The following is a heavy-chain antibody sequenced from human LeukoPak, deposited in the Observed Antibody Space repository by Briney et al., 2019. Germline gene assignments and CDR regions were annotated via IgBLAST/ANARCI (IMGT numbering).Heavy chain of an antibody. CDR1: GYTYTGYY. Sequence: ASVKVSCKASGYTYTGYYMHWVRQAPGQGLEWMGRINPNSGGTYYAQKFQGRVTMTRDTSISTAYMELSRLRSDDTAVYYCARGPRRSSGWYDYWGQGTLVTVSS. D-gene: IGHD6-19*01. CDR2: INPNSGGT. J-gene: IGHJ4*02. V-gene: IGHV1-2*06. CDR3: ARGPRRSSGWYDY.